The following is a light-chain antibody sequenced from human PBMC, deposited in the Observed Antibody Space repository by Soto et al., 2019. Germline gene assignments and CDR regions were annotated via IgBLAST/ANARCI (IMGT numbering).Light chain of an antibody. CDR2: IAS. Sequence: EIVLTQSPGTLSLFPGERATLSCRATQSVNSDYLAWYKQKPGQAPRLLIYIASRRATGIPDRFSGGGSGTDFTRTISRLEPDDFAVYDWQQYCTSPWAFGQGTKVEIK. CDR3: QQYCTSPWA. V-gene: IGKV3-20*01. J-gene: IGKJ1*01. CDR1: QSVNSDY.